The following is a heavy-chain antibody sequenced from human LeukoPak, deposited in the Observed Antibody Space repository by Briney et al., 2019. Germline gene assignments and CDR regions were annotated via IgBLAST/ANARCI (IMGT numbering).Heavy chain of an antibody. CDR2: IYYSGST. Sequence: PSETLSLTCTVSGYSISSGYYWGWIRQPPGKGLEWIGSIYYSGSTNYNPSLKSRVTISVDTSKNQFSLKLSSVTAADTAVYYCARHSSSWYVSAPFDYWGQGTLVTVSS. J-gene: IGHJ4*02. D-gene: IGHD6-13*01. CDR3: ARHSSSWYVSAPFDY. CDR1: GYSISSGYY. V-gene: IGHV4-38-2*02.